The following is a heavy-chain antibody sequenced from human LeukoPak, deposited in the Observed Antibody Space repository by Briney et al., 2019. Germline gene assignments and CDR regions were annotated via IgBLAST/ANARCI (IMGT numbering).Heavy chain of an antibody. CDR1: GGSISSSSYY. CDR2: IYYSGST. V-gene: IGHV4-39*01. J-gene: IGHJ4*02. CDR3: AGITGTRLFDY. D-gene: IGHD1-7*01. Sequence: SETLSLTCTVSGGSISSSSYYWGWIRQPPGKGLEWIGSIYYSGSTYYNPSLKSRVTISVDTSKNQFSLKLSSVTAADTAVYYCAGITGTRLFDYWGQGTLVTVSS.